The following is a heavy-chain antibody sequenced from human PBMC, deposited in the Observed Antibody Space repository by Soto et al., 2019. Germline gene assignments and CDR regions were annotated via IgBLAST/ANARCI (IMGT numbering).Heavy chain of an antibody. CDR2: IYYSGNT. CDR3: ARSSLRRSIDY. J-gene: IGHJ4*02. CDR1: GASISSSSYY. Sequence: QLQLQESGPGLVKASETLSLTCSVSGASISSSSYYWGWIRQPPGKGLEWIGNIYYSGNTYYNPSLKSRVTISVDTSNNQFSLKLTSVTAADTAVYYCARSSLRRSIDYWGQGTLVTVSS. V-gene: IGHV4-39*01. D-gene: IGHD2-15*01.